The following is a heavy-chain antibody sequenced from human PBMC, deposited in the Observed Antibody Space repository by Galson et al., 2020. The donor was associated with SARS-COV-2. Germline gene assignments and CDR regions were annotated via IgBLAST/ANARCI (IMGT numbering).Heavy chain of an antibody. V-gene: IGHV3-33*01. CDR3: ARDGQSSSGWAFDY. J-gene: IGHJ4*02. CDR2: IYFDGSDK. D-gene: IGHD6-19*01. CDR1: GFTFSDHA. Sequence: GGSLRLSCAASGFTFSDHAMHWVRQAPGKGLEWVAQIYFDGSDKYYGDSVKGRFTISRDSSKNTVYLQMNNLRADDTAVYYCARDGQSSSGWAFDYWGEGTMLTVSS.